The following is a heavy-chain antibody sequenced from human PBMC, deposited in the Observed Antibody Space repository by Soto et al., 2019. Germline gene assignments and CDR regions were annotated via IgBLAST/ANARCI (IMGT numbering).Heavy chain of an antibody. CDR1: RLNLTTFC. Sequence: PGGSMGLSCSASRLNLTTFCVHWVRQAPGKGLEWVAVVSHDGSHEYYADSVKGRFTISRDNSKSTLYLQMNSLRAEDTALYYCAKGRSYYYYYVVDVWGQGTPVTVSS. V-gene: IGHV3-30*18. CDR3: AKGRSYYYYYVVDV. J-gene: IGHJ6*02. CDR2: VSHDGSHE.